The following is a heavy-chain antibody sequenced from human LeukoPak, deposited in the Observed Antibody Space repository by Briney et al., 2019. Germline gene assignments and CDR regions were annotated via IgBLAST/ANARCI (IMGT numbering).Heavy chain of an antibody. CDR3: ARTPGGYHDSSGYYEILGDDQNDY. CDR1: GFTFSSYS. D-gene: IGHD3-22*01. V-gene: IGHV3-48*01. J-gene: IGHJ4*02. CDR2: ISSSSSTI. Sequence: GGSLRLSCAASGFTFSSYSMNWVRQAPGKGLEWVSYISSSSSTIYYADSVKGRFTISRDNAKNSLYLQMNSLRAEDTAVYYCARTPGGYHDSSGYYEILGDDQNDYWGQGTLVTVSS.